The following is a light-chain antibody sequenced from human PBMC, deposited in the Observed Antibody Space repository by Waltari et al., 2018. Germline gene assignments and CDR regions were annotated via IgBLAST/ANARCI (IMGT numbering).Light chain of an antibody. CDR3: QQYYDYPIN. Sequence: DIQMTQSPSTVSASLGDRVTITCRARQNLNTFLSWYPQKPGAVPNLLIYDASTLERGVPSRFSGSGSGTHFTLTISGLQPDDFATYYCQQYYDYPINFGQGTRL. CDR1: QNLNTF. J-gene: IGKJ5*01. CDR2: DAS. V-gene: IGKV1-5*01.